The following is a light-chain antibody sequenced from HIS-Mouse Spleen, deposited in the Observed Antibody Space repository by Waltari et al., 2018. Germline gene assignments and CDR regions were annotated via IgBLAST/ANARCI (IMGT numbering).Light chain of an antibody. V-gene: IGLV3-10*01. CDR3: YSTDSSGNHRV. Sequence: SYELTQQPPVSVPPGQPPRITCPGDDLPKKYAYGYQQKSGQAPWLVIYEDSKRPPGIPERFSGASSGTMATLTISGAQVEDEADYYCYSTDSSGNHRVFGGGTKLTVL. J-gene: IGLJ2*01. CDR2: EDS. CDR1: DLPKKY.